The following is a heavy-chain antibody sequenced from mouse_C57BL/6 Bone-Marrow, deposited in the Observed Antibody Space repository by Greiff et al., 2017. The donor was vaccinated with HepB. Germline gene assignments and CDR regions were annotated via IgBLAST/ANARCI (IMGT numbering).Heavy chain of an antibody. V-gene: IGHV1-9*01. CDR2: ILPGSGST. Sequence: VQLQQSGAELMKPGASVKLSCKATGYTFTGYWIEWVKQRPGHGLEWIGEILPGSGSTNYNEKFKGKATFTADTSSNTAYMQLSSQTTEDSAIYYCARRVYYGSSYGWYFDVWGTGTTVTVSS. J-gene: IGHJ1*03. D-gene: IGHD1-1*01. CDR3: ARRVYYGSSYGWYFDV. CDR1: GYTFTGYW.